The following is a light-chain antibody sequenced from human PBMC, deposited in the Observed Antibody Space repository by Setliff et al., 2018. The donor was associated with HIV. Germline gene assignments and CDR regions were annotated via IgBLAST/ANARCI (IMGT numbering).Light chain of an antibody. CDR3: QQFNSYPLT. CDR1: QGISSA. CDR2: DAS. V-gene: IGKV1-13*02. J-gene: IGKJ4*01. Sequence: AIQLTQSPSSLSASVGDRVTITCRASQGISSALAWYQQKPGTAPKLLIYDASSLESGVPSRFSGSGSGTDFTLTISSLQPEDFATYYCQQFNSYPLTVGGGTKVDIK.